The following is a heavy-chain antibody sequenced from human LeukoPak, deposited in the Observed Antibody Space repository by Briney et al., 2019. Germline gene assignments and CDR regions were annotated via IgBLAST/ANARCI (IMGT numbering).Heavy chain of an antibody. V-gene: IGHV4-34*01. Sequence: SETPSLTRADYRGSLTGYSRSWIRHSPGKRREWIGEIYDSGSTHYSPPLRSRVTISLDTYSNNFSLKLTSVTAADTAVYYCARRANMFRGPNWFDPWGQGTLVTVSS. D-gene: IGHD3-10*01. CDR1: RGSLTGYS. CDR3: ARRANMFRGPNWFDP. J-gene: IGHJ5*02. CDR2: IYDSGST.